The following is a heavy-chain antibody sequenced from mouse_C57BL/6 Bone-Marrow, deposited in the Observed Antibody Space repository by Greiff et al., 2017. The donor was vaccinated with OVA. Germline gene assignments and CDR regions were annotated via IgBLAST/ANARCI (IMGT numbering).Heavy chain of an antibody. CDR2: IYPGSGST. CDR1: GYTFTSYW. V-gene: IGHV1-55*01. J-gene: IGHJ1*03. CDR3: AGGSSFYWYFDV. D-gene: IGHD1-1*01. Sequence: VQLQQPGAELVKPGASVKLSCKASGYTFTSYWMQWVKQRPGQGLEWIGDIYPGSGSTNYNEKFKSKATLTVDTSSSTAYMQLSSLTSEDSAVYYCAGGSSFYWYFDVWGTGTTVTVSS.